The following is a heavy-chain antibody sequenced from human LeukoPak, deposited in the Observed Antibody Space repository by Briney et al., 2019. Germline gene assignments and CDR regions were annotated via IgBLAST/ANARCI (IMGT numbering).Heavy chain of an antibody. CDR3: AKVRDYDSSGYSDY. CDR2: ISGSGGST. V-gene: IGHV3-23*01. D-gene: IGHD3-22*01. J-gene: IGHJ4*02. Sequence: HSGGSLRLSCAASGFTFSSYAMSWVRQAPGKGLEWVSAISGSGGSTYYVDSVKGRFTISRDNFKNTLYLQMNSLRAEGTAVYYCAKVRDYDSSGYSDYWGQGNLVTVSS. CDR1: GFTFSSYA.